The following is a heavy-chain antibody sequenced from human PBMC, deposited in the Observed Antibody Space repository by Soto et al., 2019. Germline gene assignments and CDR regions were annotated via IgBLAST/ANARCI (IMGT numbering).Heavy chain of an antibody. Sequence: QITLKESGPTLVKPTQTLTLTCTVSGLSLRTTGVGVGWVRQPPGKALEWLALLYWDDDKRYSPSLKSRLTITKYISEKQVVLTMTNMDTVDTATYYCVQTPCGGDCLELYSSNAYYGLDVWGQGTTVTVSS. D-gene: IGHD2-21*02. J-gene: IGHJ6*02. V-gene: IGHV2-5*02. CDR2: LYWDDDK. CDR3: VQTPCGGDCLELYSSNAYYGLDV. CDR1: GLSLRTTGVG.